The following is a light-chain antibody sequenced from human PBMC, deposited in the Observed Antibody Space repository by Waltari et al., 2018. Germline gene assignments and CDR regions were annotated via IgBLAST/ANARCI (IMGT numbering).Light chain of an antibody. V-gene: IGKV1-39*01. CDR1: QSISTY. CDR3: QQTYISPQT. J-gene: IGKJ1*01. CDR2: AAS. Sequence: DIQMTQSPSPLSASVGDRVTLTRRARQSISTYLNWYQEKPGKAPQLLIYAASRLQSGVPSRFSGSGSGTDFTLTISSLQPEDFATYYCQQTYISPQTFGQGTKVEIK.